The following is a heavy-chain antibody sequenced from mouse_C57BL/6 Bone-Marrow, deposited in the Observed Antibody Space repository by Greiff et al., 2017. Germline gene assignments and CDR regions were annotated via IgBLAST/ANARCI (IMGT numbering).Heavy chain of an antibody. J-gene: IGHJ1*03. V-gene: IGHV1-55*01. D-gene: IGHD1-1*01. CDR1: GYTFTSYW. Sequence: QVQLQQPGAELVKPGASVKMSCKASGYTFTSYWITWVKQRPGQGLEWIGDIYPGSGSTNYNEKFKSKATLTVDTSSSTAYMQLSSLTSEDSAVYYCEGYYGSSRYFDVWGTGTTVTVSS. CDR2: IYPGSGST. CDR3: EGYYGSSRYFDV.